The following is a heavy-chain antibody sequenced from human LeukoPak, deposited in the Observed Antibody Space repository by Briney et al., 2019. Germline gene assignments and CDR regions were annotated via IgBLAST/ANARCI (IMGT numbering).Heavy chain of an antibody. CDR3: ASSYCSSTSCYRSTTY. J-gene: IGHJ4*02. Sequence: GGSLRLSCAASGFTFSSYAMHWVRQAPGKGLEYVSAISSNGGSTYYANSVKGRFTISRDNSKNTLYLQMGSLRAEDMAVYYCASSYCSSTSCYRSTTYWGQGTLVTVSS. V-gene: IGHV3-64*01. D-gene: IGHD2-2*01. CDR2: ISSNGGST. CDR1: GFTFSSYA.